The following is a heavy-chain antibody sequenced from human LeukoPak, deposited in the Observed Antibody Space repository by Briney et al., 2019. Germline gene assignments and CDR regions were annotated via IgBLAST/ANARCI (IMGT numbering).Heavy chain of an antibody. Sequence: SGGSLRLSCAASGFTFSSYAMHWVRQAPGKGLEWVAVISYDGSNKYYADSVKGRSTISRDNSKNTLYLQMNSLRAEDTAVYYCARYDILTGAGDYWGQGTLVTVSS. J-gene: IGHJ4*02. CDR2: ISYDGSNK. V-gene: IGHV3-30*04. CDR1: GFTFSSYA. D-gene: IGHD3-9*01. CDR3: ARYDILTGAGDY.